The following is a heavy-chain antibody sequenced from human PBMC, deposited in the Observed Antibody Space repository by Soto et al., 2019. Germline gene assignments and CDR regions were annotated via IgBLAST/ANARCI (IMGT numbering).Heavy chain of an antibody. J-gene: IGHJ4*02. CDR2: ASYDGSYT. V-gene: IGHV3-30*18. D-gene: IGHD5-12*01. Sequence: QVQLVESGGGVVQPGRSLRLSCAASGFTFSSFGMHWVRQAPGKGLEWVAVASYDGSYTYYADSVKGRFTISRDNSKNTLYLQMNSLRAEDTAVYYCAKERSVVATTPDFDYWGQGTLVTVSS. CDR1: GFTFSSFG. CDR3: AKERSVVATTPDFDY.